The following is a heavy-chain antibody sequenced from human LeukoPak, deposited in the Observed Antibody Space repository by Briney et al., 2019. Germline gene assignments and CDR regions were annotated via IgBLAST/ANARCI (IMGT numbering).Heavy chain of an antibody. D-gene: IGHD3-22*01. J-gene: IGHJ4*02. Sequence: GGSLRLSCAVSGFTFSNFWMSWVRQAPGKGLEWVANIKQDGSEKYYVDSVKGRFTISRDNAKNSLYLQMNSLRAEDTAVYYCARYGGDSSGYYYGYFDYWGQGTLVTVSS. CDR1: GFTFSNFW. V-gene: IGHV3-7*01. CDR2: IKQDGSEK. CDR3: ARYGGDSSGYYYGYFDY.